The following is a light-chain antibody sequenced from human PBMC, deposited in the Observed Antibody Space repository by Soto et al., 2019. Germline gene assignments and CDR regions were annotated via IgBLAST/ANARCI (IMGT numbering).Light chain of an antibody. CDR2: YAS. Sequence: EIMMTQSPATLSVSPGERATLSCRASQSVRNNLAWYQHKPGQVPRLLIYYASTRATGIPARVSGSGSGKEFTFTISSLQYEDVPVYFCQQYNNWPPLTFGQGTRLEIK. J-gene: IGKJ5*01. CDR1: QSVRNN. V-gene: IGKV3-15*01. CDR3: QQYNNWPPLT.